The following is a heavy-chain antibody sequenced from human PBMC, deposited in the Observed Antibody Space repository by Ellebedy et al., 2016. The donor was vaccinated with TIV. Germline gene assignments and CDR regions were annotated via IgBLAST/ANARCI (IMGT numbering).Heavy chain of an antibody. CDR1: GGSVSSGSYY. CDR3: ARDPYPGDYYYGMDV. J-gene: IGHJ6*02. D-gene: IGHD2-2*02. V-gene: IGHV4-31*03. Sequence: SETLSLTCTVSGGSVSSGSYYWSWIRQPPGKGLEWIGYIYYSGSTYYNPSLKSRLTMSVDTSKNQFSLKLTSVTAADTAVYYCARDPYPGDYYYGMDVWGQGTTVTVSS. CDR2: IYYSGST.